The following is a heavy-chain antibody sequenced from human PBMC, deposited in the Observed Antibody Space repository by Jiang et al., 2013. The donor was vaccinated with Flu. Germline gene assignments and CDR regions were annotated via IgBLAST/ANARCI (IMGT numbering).Heavy chain of an antibody. V-gene: IGHV5-10-1*01. CDR1: GYSFTTYW. CDR2: TDPSDSYT. CDR3: ARQGISGTSYLDY. J-gene: IGHJ4*02. D-gene: IGHD1-20*01. Sequence: AEVKKPRESLRISCKGSGYSFTTYWITWVRQMPGKVLEWMGRTDPSDSYTEYRPSFQGHVTMSTDKSMTTAYLQWNSLKASDTAMYYCARQGISGTSYLDYWGQGTLVTVSS.